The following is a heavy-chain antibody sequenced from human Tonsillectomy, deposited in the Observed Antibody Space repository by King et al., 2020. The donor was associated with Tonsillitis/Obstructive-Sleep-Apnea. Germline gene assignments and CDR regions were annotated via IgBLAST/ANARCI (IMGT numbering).Heavy chain of an antibody. J-gene: IGHJ3*02. Sequence: QLQESGPGLVKPSETLSLTCSVSGGSISSSNYHWGWIRQPPGKGLEWIGSIYYSGDTYYSPSLKSRVTISIDTSKNQFSLKLSSVTAADTAVYYCAIQDKITYYDFWRGYYSAFDTWVHGTMVPVSS. CDR2: IYYSGDT. V-gene: IGHV4-39*01. CDR1: GGSISSSNYH. CDR3: AIQDKITYYDFWRGYYSAFDT. D-gene: IGHD3-3*01.